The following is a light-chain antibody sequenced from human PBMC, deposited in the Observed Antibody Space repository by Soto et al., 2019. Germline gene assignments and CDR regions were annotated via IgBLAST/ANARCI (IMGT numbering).Light chain of an antibody. CDR3: HQYGHSPLT. CDR2: DAS. Sequence: EIVLTQTPGTVSLSPGERATLSCRASQSVRSTYFAWYQHKPGQAPRLLIFDASTRATGIPDRFSGSGSGTDFTLTISRLEPEDFALYYCHQYGHSPLTFGGGTKVVIK. V-gene: IGKV3-20*01. J-gene: IGKJ4*01. CDR1: QSVRSTY.